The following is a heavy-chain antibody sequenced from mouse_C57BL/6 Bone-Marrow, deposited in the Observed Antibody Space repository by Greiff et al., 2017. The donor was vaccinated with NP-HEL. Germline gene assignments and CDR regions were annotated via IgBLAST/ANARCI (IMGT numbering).Heavy chain of an antibody. CDR2: IYPGSGNT. CDR1: GYTFTDYY. V-gene: IGHV1-76*01. CDR3: ASGRFAY. J-gene: IGHJ3*01. Sequence: VQLQQSGAELVRPGASVKLSCKASGYTFTDYYINWVKQRPGQGLEWIARIYPGSGNTYYNEKFKGKATLTAEKSSSTAYMQLSSLTSEDSAVYFCASGRFAYWGQGTLVTVSA.